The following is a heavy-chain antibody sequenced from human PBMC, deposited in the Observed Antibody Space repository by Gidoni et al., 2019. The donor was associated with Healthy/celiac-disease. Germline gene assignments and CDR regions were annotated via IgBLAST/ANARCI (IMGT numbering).Heavy chain of an antibody. CDR3: AKADGIAAAVSSDYYYGMDV. CDR1: GFTFSTYA. CDR2: ISGSGGST. V-gene: IGHV3-23*04. Sequence: EVQLVESVGGLVQPVGSLRLSFAASGFTFSTYAMSWVRQAPGKGLEWVSAISGSGGSTYYADSVKGRFTISRDNSKNTLYLQMNSLRAEDTAVYYCAKADGIAAAVSSDYYYGMDVWGQGTTVTVSS. D-gene: IGHD6-13*01. J-gene: IGHJ6*02.